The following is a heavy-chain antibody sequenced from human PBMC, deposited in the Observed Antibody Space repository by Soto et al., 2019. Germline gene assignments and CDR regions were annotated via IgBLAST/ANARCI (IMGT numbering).Heavy chain of an antibody. CDR1: GGTFSSYT. CDR2: IIPILGIA. J-gene: IGHJ4*02. Sequence: GASVKVSCKASGGTFSSYTISWVRQAPGQGLEWMGRIIPILGIANYAQKFQGRVTITADKSTSTAYMELSSLRSEDTAVYYCAREDRWLQFFDYWGQGTLVTVSS. CDR3: AREDRWLQFFDY. D-gene: IGHD5-12*01. V-gene: IGHV1-69*04.